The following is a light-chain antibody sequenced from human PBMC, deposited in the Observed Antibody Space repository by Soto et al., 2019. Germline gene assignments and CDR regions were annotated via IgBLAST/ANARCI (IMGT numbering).Light chain of an antibody. CDR3: CSYAGRTTPYV. CDR1: SSDVGSYNL. Sequence: QSALTQPASVSGSPGQSITISCTGTSSDVGSYNLVSWYQHHPGKATKLMIYEVSERPSGVSNRFSGSKSGNTASLTISGFQAEDEADYYCCSYAGRTTPYVFGTGTKSPS. V-gene: IGLV2-23*02. J-gene: IGLJ1*01. CDR2: EVS.